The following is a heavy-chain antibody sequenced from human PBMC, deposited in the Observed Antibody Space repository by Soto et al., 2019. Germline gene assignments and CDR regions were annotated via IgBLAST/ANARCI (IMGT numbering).Heavy chain of an antibody. J-gene: IGHJ5*02. D-gene: IGHD3-22*01. Sequence: SSETLSLTCTVSGGYVSDGYCSWIRQPPGKGLEWIGFMYFGGSFNYNPSLTSRVTLSVETSKNQFSMRVTSVTAADTAVYYCARSYYDSTGFAVDPWGQGTLVTVSS. V-gene: IGHV4-59*02. CDR1: GGYVSDGY. CDR2: MYFGGSF. CDR3: ARSYYDSTGFAVDP.